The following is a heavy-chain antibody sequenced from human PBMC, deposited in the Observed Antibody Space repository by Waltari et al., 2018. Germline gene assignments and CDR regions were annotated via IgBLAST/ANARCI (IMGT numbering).Heavy chain of an antibody. CDR2: ISWNSGSI. J-gene: IGHJ4*02. Sequence: EVQLLESGGGLVQPGRSLRLSCAASGFTFDAYAMHWVRQAPGKGLEWVSGISWNSGSIGYADSVKGRFTSYRDNAKNSLYLQMNSLRAEDTAWYYCAKGGDSSGYYLDYWGQGTLVTVSS. CDR3: AKGGDSSGYYLDY. CDR1: GFTFDAYA. V-gene: IGHV3-9*01. D-gene: IGHD3-22*01.